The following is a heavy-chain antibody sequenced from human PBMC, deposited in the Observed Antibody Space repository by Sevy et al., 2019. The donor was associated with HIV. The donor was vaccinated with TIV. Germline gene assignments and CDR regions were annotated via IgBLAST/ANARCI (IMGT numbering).Heavy chain of an antibody. CDR1: GFTFSKYS. J-gene: IGHJ4*02. Sequence: GGSLRLSCAASGFTFSKYSMSWVRQPPGKGLEWVSTFFFGCGEINHADSVKGRFTISRDNSKNSLYLQMNSLRAEDTAVYYCAREGCTKPHDYWGQGTLVTVSS. D-gene: IGHD2-8*01. CDR3: AREGCTKPHDY. V-gene: IGHV3-23*01. CDR2: FFFGCGEI.